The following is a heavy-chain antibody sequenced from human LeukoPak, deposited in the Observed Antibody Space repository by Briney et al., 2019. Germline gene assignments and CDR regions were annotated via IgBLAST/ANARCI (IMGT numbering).Heavy chain of an antibody. CDR1: GFTVSSNY. CDR2: IYSGGTT. V-gene: IGHV3-53*01. J-gene: IGHJ4*02. D-gene: IGHD3-10*01. Sequence: PGGSLRRSCAASGFTVSSNYMTWVRQAPGKGLEWVSIIYSGGTTYYADSVKGRFTISRDNSKNTLYLQMNSLRAEDTAVYYCARLYYYVSGTYSRYFDYWGQGTLVTVSS. CDR3: ARLYYYVSGTYSRYFDY.